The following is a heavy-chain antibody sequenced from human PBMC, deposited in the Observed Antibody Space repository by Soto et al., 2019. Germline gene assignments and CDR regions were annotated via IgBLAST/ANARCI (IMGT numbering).Heavy chain of an antibody. D-gene: IGHD3-10*01. Sequence: QVQLQESGPGLVKPSQTLSLTCTVSGGSISSCGYYWSWIRQHPGKGLEWSGYIYYSGTYYNQSLKSRVTISVDTSKNQFSLKLSSVTAADTAVYYCAIRNGSGSYYVDYWGQGTLVTVSS. CDR2: IYYSGT. V-gene: IGHV4-31*03. J-gene: IGHJ4*02. CDR1: GGSISSCGYY. CDR3: AIRNGSGSYYVDY.